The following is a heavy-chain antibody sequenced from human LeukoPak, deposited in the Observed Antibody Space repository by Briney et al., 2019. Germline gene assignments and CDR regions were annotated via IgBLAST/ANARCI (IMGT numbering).Heavy chain of an antibody. J-gene: IGHJ4*02. V-gene: IGHV3-23*01. CDR1: GFTFSSYA. CDR3: ARGAYDFWSGQYYFDY. CDR2: ISGSGGST. Sequence: GGSLRLSCAASGFTFSSYAMSWVRQAPGKGLEWVSAISGSGGSTYYADSVKGRFTISRDNSKNTLYLQMNSLRAEDTALYHCARGAYDFWSGQYYFDYWGQGTLVTVSS. D-gene: IGHD3-3*01.